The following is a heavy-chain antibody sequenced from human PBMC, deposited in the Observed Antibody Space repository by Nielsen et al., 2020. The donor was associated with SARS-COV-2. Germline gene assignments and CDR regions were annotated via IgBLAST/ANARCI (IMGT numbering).Heavy chain of an antibody. Sequence: GGSLRLSCAASGFSFSAYSMNWVRQAPGKGLEWVSSIDSRGTYIFYADSVKGRFTISRDNAENSLFLQMSSLRVEDTAVYYCARDWSRAFDVWGQGTMVTVSS. CDR1: GFSFSAYS. CDR3: ARDWSRAFDV. J-gene: IGHJ3*01. CDR2: IDSRGTYI. V-gene: IGHV3-21*01.